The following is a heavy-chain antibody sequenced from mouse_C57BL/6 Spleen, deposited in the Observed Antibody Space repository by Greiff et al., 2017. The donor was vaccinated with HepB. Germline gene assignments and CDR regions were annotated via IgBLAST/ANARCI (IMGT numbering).Heavy chain of an antibody. CDR2: IDPETGGT. D-gene: IGHD2-2*01. CDR1: GYTFTDYE. Sequence: VQLQQSGAELVRPGASVTLSCKASGYTFTDYEMHWVKQTPVHGLEWIGAIDPETGGTAYNQKFKGKAILTADKSSSTAYMELRSLTSEDAAVYYCTGYGFDYWGQGTTLTVSS. J-gene: IGHJ2*01. V-gene: IGHV1-15*01. CDR3: TGYGFDY.